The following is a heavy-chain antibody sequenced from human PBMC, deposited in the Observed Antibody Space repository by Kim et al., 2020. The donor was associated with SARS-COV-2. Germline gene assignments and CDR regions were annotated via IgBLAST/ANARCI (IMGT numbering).Heavy chain of an antibody. Sequence: GGSLRLSCAASGFTFSSYDMHWVRQATGKGLEWVSAIGTAGDTYYPGSVKGRFTISRENAKNSLYLQMNSLRAGDTAVYYCARATRITMVRGVIIEEENDAFDIWGQGTMVTVSS. D-gene: IGHD3-10*01. V-gene: IGHV3-13*01. J-gene: IGHJ3*02. CDR2: IGTAGDT. CDR1: GFTFSSYD. CDR3: ARATRITMVRGVIIEEENDAFDI.